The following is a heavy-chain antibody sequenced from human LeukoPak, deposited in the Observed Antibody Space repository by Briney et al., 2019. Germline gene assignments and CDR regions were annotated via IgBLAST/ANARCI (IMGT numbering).Heavy chain of an antibody. CDR1: GFTFSSYA. J-gene: IGHJ4*02. V-gene: IGHV3-23*01. CDR2: ISGSGGSA. CDR3: AKDSEIAAAGPYYFDY. D-gene: IGHD6-13*01. Sequence: PGGSLRLSCAASGFTFSSYAMSWVRQAPGKGLEWVSAISGSGGSAYYADSVKGRFTISRDNSKNTLYLQMNSLRAEDTAVYYCAKDSEIAAAGPYYFDYWGQGTLVTVSS.